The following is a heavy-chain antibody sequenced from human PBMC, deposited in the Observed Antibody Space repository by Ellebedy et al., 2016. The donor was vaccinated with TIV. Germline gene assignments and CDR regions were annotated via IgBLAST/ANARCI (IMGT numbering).Heavy chain of an antibody. Sequence: GESLKISXAASGFTFSSYAMSWVRQAPGKGLEWVSAISVSGGSTYYADSVKGRFTISRDNSKNTLYLQMNSLRAEDTAVYYCAKERTNYYGSGSYQEGWGQGTLVTVSS. CDR1: GFTFSSYA. V-gene: IGHV3-23*01. D-gene: IGHD3-10*01. CDR3: AKERTNYYGSGSYQEG. J-gene: IGHJ4*02. CDR2: ISVSGGST.